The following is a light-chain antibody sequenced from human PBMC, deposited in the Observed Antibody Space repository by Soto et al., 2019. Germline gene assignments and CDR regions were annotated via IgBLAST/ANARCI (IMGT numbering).Light chain of an antibody. CDR3: CSKTSTNTLV. V-gene: IGLV2-14*01. J-gene: IGLJ3*02. CDR2: EVH. CDR1: SSDVGGYKY. Sequence: QSALTQPASVSGSPGQSITIPCTGTSSDVGGYKYVSWYQQVPGKVPKLIIFEVHNRPSGISNRFSGSKSGNTASLTISGLQPEDEGDYYCCSKTSTNTLVFSGGTKLTVL.